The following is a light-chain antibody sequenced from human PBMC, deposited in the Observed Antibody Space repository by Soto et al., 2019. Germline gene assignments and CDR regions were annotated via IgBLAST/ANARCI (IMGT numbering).Light chain of an antibody. Sequence: DIQMTQSPSSLSASVGNRVTITCQASQDIATYLNWYQQKPGKAPNLLIYDASNLETGVPSRFSGGGSGTHFTFTISNLQPEDIATYYCQQYDNLPPTWTVGQGTKVDSK. CDR1: QDIATY. CDR3: QQYDNLPPTWT. J-gene: IGKJ1*01. V-gene: IGKV1-33*01. CDR2: DAS.